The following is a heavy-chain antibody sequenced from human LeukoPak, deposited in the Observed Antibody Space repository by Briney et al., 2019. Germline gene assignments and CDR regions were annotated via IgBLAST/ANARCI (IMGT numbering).Heavy chain of an antibody. CDR3: AGGSGSYPEY. D-gene: IGHD3-10*01. CDR1: GFTFSSYA. V-gene: IGHV3-74*01. CDR2: IKSDGSIT. Sequence: PGGSLRLSCAASGFTFSSYAMSWVRQAPGKGLVWVSRIKSDGSITNYADSVKGRFTISRDNAKNTLYLQMNSLRAEDTAVYYCAGGSGSYPEYWGQGTLVTLSS. J-gene: IGHJ4*02.